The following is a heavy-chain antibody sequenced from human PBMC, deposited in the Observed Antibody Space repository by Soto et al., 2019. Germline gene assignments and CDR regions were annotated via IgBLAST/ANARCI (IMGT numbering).Heavy chain of an antibody. J-gene: IGHJ6*02. V-gene: IGHV1-69*13. CDR2: IIPIFGTA. D-gene: IGHD3-10*01. CDR3: ASTRGVTYYYYYGTDV. Sequence: GASVKVSCKASGGTFSSYAISWVRQAPGQGLEWMGGIIPIFGTANYAQKFQGRVTITADESTSTAYMELSSLRSEDTAVYYCASTRGVTYYYYYGTDVWGQGTTVTVSS. CDR1: GGTFSSYA.